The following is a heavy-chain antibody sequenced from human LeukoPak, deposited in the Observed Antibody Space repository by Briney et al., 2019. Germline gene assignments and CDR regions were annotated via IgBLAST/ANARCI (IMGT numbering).Heavy chain of an antibody. Sequence: PSETLSLTCTVSGGSISSSSYYWGWIRQPPGKGLEWIGSIYYSGSTYYNPSLKSRVTISVDTSKNQFSLKLSSVTAADTAVYYCARESHSSSWPAVWFDPWGQGTLVTVSS. V-gene: IGHV4-39*02. CDR3: ARESHSSSWPAVWFDP. CDR2: IYYSGST. J-gene: IGHJ5*02. D-gene: IGHD6-13*01. CDR1: GGSISSSSYY.